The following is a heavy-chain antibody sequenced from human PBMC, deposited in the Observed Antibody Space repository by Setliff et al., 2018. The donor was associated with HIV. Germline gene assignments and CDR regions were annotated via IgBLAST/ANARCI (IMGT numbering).Heavy chain of an antibody. J-gene: IGHJ6*03. V-gene: IGHV4-39*01. D-gene: IGHD6-13*01. CDR1: GASISSSSHH. CDR3: AGGEVRSRYVSSRAPFYHYYYYMDV. Sequence: PSETLSLTCTVSGASISSSSHHWAWIRQPPGKGLEYIGNIYYTGSTHHNPSLESRVATSVDTSKNQFSLKLSSVTAADTAVYYCAGGEVRSRYVSSRAPFYHYYYYMDVWGKGTTVTVSS. CDR2: IYYTGST.